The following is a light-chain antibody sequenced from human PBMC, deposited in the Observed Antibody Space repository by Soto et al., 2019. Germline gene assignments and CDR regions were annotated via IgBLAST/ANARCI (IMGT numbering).Light chain of an antibody. CDR1: QNISTY. V-gene: IGKV3-11*01. J-gene: IGKJ1*01. CDR2: DXS. Sequence: VGIQTQAPLSLSRGERATLFXSASQNISTYLVWYQQKPGXAPRXXXDDXSNRATDSPARLSGSGSGTDFTLTISSLDPEYLAVYYCQQRRNGTRTFGQGTKVDIK. CDR3: QQRRNGTRT.